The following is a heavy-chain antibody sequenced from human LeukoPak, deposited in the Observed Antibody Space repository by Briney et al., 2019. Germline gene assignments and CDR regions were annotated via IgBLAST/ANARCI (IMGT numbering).Heavy chain of an antibody. J-gene: IGHJ2*01. V-gene: IGHV3-23*01. CDR3: ARNVSGQYFDI. D-gene: IGHD2/OR15-2a*01. CDR2: ISGSGDST. CDR1: GFTFSSYA. Sequence: GGSLRLSCAASGFTFSSYAMSWVRQAPGKGLEWVSTISGSGDSTHYADSVKGRFTISRDNSKNTLYLQMNSLRAEDTAVYYCARNVSGQYFDIWGRGTLVTVSS.